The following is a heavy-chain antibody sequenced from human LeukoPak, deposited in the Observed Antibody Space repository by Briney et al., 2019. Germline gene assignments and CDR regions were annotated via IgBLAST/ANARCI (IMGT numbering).Heavy chain of an antibody. CDR3: ARVYQDILTGFLWFDP. J-gene: IGHJ5*02. CDR2: IYTSGST. V-gene: IGHV4-61*02. Sequence: SETLSLTCTVSGGSISSGSYYWSWIRQPAGTGLEWIGRIYTSGSTNYNPSLNSRVTISVDTSKNQFSLKLSSVTAADTAVYYCARVYQDILTGFLWFDPWGQGTLVTVSS. D-gene: IGHD3-9*01. CDR1: GGSISSGSYY.